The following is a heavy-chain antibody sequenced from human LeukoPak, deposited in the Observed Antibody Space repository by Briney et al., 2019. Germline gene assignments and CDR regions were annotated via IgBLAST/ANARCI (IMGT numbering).Heavy chain of an antibody. CDR3: AKDARGDYYYYYMDV. J-gene: IGHJ6*03. Sequence: GGSLRLSCAASGFTFSSYGMSWVRQAPGQGLEWVSAISGSGGSTYYADSVKGRFTISRDNSKNTLYLQMNSLRAEDTAVYYCAKDARGDYYYYYMDVWGKGTTVTVSS. D-gene: IGHD4-17*01. CDR1: GFTFSSYG. V-gene: IGHV3-23*01. CDR2: ISGSGGST.